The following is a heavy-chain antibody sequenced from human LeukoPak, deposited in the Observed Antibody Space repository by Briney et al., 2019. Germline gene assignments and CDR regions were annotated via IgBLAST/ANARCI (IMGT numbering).Heavy chain of an antibody. V-gene: IGHV3-74*01. D-gene: IGHD3-22*01. Sequence: PGGSLRLSCAPSGFIFSDYWFHWVRQTPGQGLVWVAAINRDGTGTSHADSVRGRFTVSRDNAKNTLYLQLNSLRADDTAVYYCARDRPYYYDGIPLDLWGRGTLVTVSS. J-gene: IGHJ2*01. CDR3: ARDRPYYYDGIPLDL. CDR1: GFIFSDYW. CDR2: INRDGTGT.